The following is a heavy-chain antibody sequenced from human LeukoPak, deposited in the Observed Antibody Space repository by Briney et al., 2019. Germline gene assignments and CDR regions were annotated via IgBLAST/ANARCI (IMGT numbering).Heavy chain of an antibody. D-gene: IGHD2-2*01. CDR1: GFTFTTYV. V-gene: IGHV3-33*01. Sequence: PGGSLRLSCAASGFTFTTYVMHWVRQAPGKGLEWVALIWHDGSNKYYGDSVKDRFTISRDNSKNTLYLQMDSLRAEDTAVYYCARSTSYLDYWGQGTLVTVSS. CDR3: ARSTSYLDY. J-gene: IGHJ4*02. CDR2: IWHDGSNK.